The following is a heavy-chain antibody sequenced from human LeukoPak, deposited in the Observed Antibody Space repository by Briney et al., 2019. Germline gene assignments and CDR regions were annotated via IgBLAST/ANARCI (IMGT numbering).Heavy chain of an antibody. J-gene: IGHJ6*03. V-gene: IGHV1-8*01. CDR2: MNPNSGNT. Sequence: ASVKVSCKASGYTFTSYDINWVRQATGQGLEWMGWMNPNSGNTGYAQKFQGRVTMTRNTSIGTAYMELSSLRSEDTAVYYCARGLFVQSRITIFGVVISNYYMDVWGKGTTVTVSS. CDR3: ARGLFVQSRITIFGVVISNYYMDV. D-gene: IGHD3-3*01. CDR1: GYTFTSYD.